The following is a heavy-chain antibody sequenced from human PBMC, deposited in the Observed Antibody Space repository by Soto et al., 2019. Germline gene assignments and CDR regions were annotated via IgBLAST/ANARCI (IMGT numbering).Heavy chain of an antibody. Sequence: KTFGALSLTCAVSGGSFTSNNWWTWVRQPPGQGLEWIGEIYRTGSTNYNPSLKSRVTISLDKSENQFSLKVTSLTAADTAVYYCASRDPGTSVDYWGQGTLVTVSS. D-gene: IGHD1-7*01. CDR2: IYRTGST. CDR3: ASRDPGTSVDY. V-gene: IGHV4-4*02. CDR1: GGSFTSNNW. J-gene: IGHJ4*02.